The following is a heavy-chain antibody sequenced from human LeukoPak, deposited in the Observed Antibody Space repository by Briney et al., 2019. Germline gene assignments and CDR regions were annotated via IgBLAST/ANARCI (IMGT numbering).Heavy chain of an antibody. V-gene: IGHV4-61*02. CDR1: GDSISSGDYY. J-gene: IGHJ3*02. D-gene: IGHD2-15*01. CDR3: ARDPPSYCSGGSCYSDGANAFDI. Sequence: SETLSLTCTVSGDSISSGDYYWSWIRQPAGKGLEWIGRISSSGSTNYNPSLKSRVTISVDTSKKQFSLKLNYVTAADTAVYYCARDPPSYCSGGSCYSDGANAFDIWGQGTMVTVSS. CDR2: ISSSGST.